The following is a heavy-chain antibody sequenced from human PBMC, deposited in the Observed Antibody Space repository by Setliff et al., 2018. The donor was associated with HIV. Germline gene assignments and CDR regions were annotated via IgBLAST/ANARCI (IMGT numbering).Heavy chain of an antibody. CDR1: GGSISSGDYY. Sequence: PSETLSLTCTVSGGSISSGDYYWSWHRQPPGKGLEWIGRIYTSGSTNYNPSLKSRVTISVDTSKNQFSLKLCSGTAADTAVYYGARQEGYCSSTGCYAGSFMGYYYMDVWGKGTTVTVSS. D-gene: IGHD2-2*01. CDR2: IYTSGST. V-gene: IGHV4-61*02. J-gene: IGHJ6*03. CDR3: ARQEGYCSSTGCYAGSFMGYYYMDV.